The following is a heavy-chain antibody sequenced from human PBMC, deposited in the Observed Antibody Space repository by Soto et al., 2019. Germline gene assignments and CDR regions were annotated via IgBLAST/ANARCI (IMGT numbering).Heavy chain of an antibody. CDR2: IDPSDSYT. D-gene: IGHD5-18*01. V-gene: IGHV5-10-1*01. CDR1: GYSFTGYW. J-gene: IGHJ4*02. Sequence: GESLKISCXGSGYSFTGYWITWVRRMPGKGLEWMGKIDPSDSYTDYSPSFQGHVTISADKSICTAYLQMNSLRAEDTAVYYCAKDRISAANIPNLFEYWGQGTLVTVSA. CDR3: AKDRISAANIPNLFEY.